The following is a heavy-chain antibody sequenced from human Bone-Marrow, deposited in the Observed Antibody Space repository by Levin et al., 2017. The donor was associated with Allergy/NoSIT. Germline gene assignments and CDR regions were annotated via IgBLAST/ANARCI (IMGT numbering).Heavy chain of an antibody. Sequence: EASVKVSCAASGFIFSSSAMSWVRQAPGKGLEWVSSISGSDDSTYYTDSVKGRLTISRDNSKNTLYLQMNSLRVEDTALYYCAKVRRGLDAFDIWGQGTMVTVSS. CDR2: ISGSDDST. D-gene: IGHD3/OR15-3a*01. J-gene: IGHJ3*02. CDR3: AKVRRGLDAFDI. CDR1: GFIFSSSA. V-gene: IGHV3-23*01.